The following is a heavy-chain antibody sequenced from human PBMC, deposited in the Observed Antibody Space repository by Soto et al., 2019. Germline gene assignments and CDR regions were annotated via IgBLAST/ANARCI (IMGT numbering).Heavy chain of an antibody. Sequence: LSLTCAVSGYSISSGYYWGWIRQPPGKGLEWIGSIYHSGSTYYNPSLKSRVTISVDTSKNQFSLKLSSVTAADTAVYYCARVPGRFDYVWGSCRYTIPENFDYWGQGTLVTVSS. D-gene: IGHD3-16*02. V-gene: IGHV4-38-2*01. CDR3: ARVPGRFDYVWGSCRYTIPENFDY. CDR1: GYSISSGYY. J-gene: IGHJ4*02. CDR2: IYHSGST.